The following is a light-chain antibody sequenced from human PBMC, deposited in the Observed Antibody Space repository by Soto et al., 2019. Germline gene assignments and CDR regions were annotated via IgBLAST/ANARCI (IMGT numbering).Light chain of an antibody. CDR1: SSDVGTYTL. CDR2: EVN. V-gene: IGLV2-23*02. CDR3: LSYTASSTFV. J-gene: IGLJ1*01. Sequence: QSVLTQPASVSGSPGQSITISCTGTSSDVGTYTLVSWYQHHPGKAPKLVIYEVNKRPAGVSKRFSGSKSGDTASLTISGLQAEDEADYYCLSYTASSTFVFGSGTKVTV.